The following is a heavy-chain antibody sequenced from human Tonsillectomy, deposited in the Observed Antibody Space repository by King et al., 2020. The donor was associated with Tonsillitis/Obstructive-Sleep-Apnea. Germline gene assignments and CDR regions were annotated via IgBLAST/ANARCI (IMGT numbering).Heavy chain of an antibody. CDR1: GFTFSSYS. CDR2: ISSSSSYI. D-gene: IGHD2-2*01. J-gene: IGHJ6*02. Sequence: VQLVESGGGLVKPGGSLRLSCAASGFTFSSYSMNWVRQAPGKGLEWVSSISSSSSYIYYADSVKGRFTISRDNAKNSLYLQMNSLRAEDTAVYYCAREEGSGGQGYSNSTSCDPREGMDVWGQGTTVTVSS. V-gene: IGHV3-21*01. CDR3: AREEGSGGQGYSNSTSCDPREGMDV.